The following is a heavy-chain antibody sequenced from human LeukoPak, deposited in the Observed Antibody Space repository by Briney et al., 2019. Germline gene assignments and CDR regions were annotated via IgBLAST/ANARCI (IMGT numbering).Heavy chain of an antibody. Sequence: GGSLSHSSAASGFTSSSYAMSWVCQAPGKGLEWVSAISGSGGSTYYADSVKGRFTISRDNSKNTLYLQMNSVRAEDTAVYYCAGTIRYYDDSSGYRYFDYWGQAAMLTVSS. J-gene: IGHJ4*02. CDR2: ISGSGGST. V-gene: IGHV3-23*01. CDR1: GFTSSSYA. CDR3: AGTIRYYDDSSGYRYFDY. D-gene: IGHD3-22*01.